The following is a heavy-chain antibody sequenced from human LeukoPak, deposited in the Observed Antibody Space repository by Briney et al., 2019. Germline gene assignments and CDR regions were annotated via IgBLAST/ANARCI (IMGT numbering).Heavy chain of an antibody. V-gene: IGHV4-4*02. D-gene: IGHD5-18*01. Sequence: SETLSLTCAVSGGSISSSNWWSWVRQPPGKGLEWIGEIYHSGSTNYNPSLKSRVTISVDTSKNQFSLKLSSVTAADTAVYYCARGWGYSSSFDYWGQGTLVTVSS. CDR1: GGSISSSNW. CDR2: IYHSGST. J-gene: IGHJ4*02. CDR3: ARGWGYSSSFDY.